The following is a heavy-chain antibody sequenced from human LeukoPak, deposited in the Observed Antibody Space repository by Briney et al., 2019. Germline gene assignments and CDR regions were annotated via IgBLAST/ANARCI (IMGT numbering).Heavy chain of an antibody. D-gene: IGHD3-22*01. CDR1: GFTFSSYW. Sequence: PGGSLRLSCAASGFTFSSYWMHWVRQAPGKGLXXXSXXXSDGSSRSYADSVKGRFTISRDNAKNTLYLQMNSLRAEDTAVYYCVRDPGYYDSSGFHPFDYWGQGTLVTVSS. V-gene: IGHV3-74*01. CDR2: XXSDGSSR. CDR3: VRDPGYYDSSGFHPFDY. J-gene: IGHJ4*02.